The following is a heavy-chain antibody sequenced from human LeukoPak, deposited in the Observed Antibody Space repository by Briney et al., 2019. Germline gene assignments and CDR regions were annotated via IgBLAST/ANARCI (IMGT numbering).Heavy chain of an antibody. D-gene: IGHD2-15*01. Sequence: GGSLRLSCAASGSTVSSNYMSWVRQAPGKGLEWVSVIYSGGSTYYADSVKGRFTISRDNSKNTLYLQMNSLRAEDTAVYYCAKGYCSGGSCYSGNWFDPWGQGTLVTVSS. V-gene: IGHV3-66*01. CDR3: AKGYCSGGSCYSGNWFDP. CDR2: IYSGGST. J-gene: IGHJ5*02. CDR1: GSTVSSNY.